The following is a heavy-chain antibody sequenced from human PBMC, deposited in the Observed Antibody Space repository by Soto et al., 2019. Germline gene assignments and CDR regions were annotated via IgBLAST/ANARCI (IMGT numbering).Heavy chain of an antibody. CDR2: ISGSDGST. CDR1: GFSFSSYA. CDR3: AKDRERDAWYEDY. D-gene: IGHD6-13*01. Sequence: GGSLRLSCVASGFSFSSYAMTWVRQAPGKGLEWVSVISGSDGSTYYADSVKGRFTISRDNSKNTLYLQMNSLRAEDTAVYYCAKDRERDAWYEDYWGQGTMVTVSS. J-gene: IGHJ4*02. V-gene: IGHV3-23*01.